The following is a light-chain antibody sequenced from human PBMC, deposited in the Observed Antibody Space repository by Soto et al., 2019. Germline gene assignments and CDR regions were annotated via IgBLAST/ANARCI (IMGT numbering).Light chain of an antibody. J-gene: IGLJ3*02. Sequence: QPVLTQPPSASGTPGQRVTISCSGSSSNIGSSYVYWYKQFPGTAPKLLMYRNDQRPSGVPDRFSGSKSGTSASLAISGLRSEDEADYYCVAWDDSLSGWVFGGGTKLTVL. CDR1: SSNIGSSY. V-gene: IGLV1-47*01. CDR3: VAWDDSLSGWV. CDR2: RND.